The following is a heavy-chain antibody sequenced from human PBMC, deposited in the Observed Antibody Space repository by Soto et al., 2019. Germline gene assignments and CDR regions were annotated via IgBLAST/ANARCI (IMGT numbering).Heavy chain of an antibody. CDR3: ARSRSQTYNRFDP. Sequence: PSQTLSLTCAISGDSVSSNSAAWNWIRKSPSRGLEWLGRTYYRSKWYNDYAHSVKSRITINPDTSKNQFSLQLNSVTPEDTAVYYCARSRSQTYNRFDPWGQGTLVTVYS. CDR2: TYYRSKWYN. J-gene: IGHJ5*02. V-gene: IGHV6-1*01. CDR1: GDSVSSNSAA.